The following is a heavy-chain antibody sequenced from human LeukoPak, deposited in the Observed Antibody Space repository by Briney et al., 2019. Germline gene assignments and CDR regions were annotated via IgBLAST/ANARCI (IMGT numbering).Heavy chain of an antibody. V-gene: IGHV1-8*01. J-gene: IGHJ5*02. CDR1: GYTFTSYA. D-gene: IGHD5-12*01. CDR3: ARGHSSAYDSCDT. CDR2: TNPNSGNA. Sequence: ASVKVSCKASGYTFTSYAINWVRQAAGQGLEWMGWTNPNSGNAAYAQKFQGRVTMTSNTSRTTAYMELSSLRSEDTAVYYCARGHSSAYDSCDTWGQGTLVTVSS.